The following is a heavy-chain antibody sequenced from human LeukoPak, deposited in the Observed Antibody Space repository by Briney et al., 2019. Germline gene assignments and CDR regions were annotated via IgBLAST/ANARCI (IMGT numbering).Heavy chain of an antibody. CDR2: IKSKTDGGTT. CDR1: GFTFSNAW. V-gene: IGHV3-15*01. D-gene: IGHD3-22*01. Sequence: GGSLRLSCAASGFTFSNAWMSWVRQAPGKGLEWVGRIKSKTDGGTTDYAAPVKGRFTISRDDSKNTLYLQMNSLKTEDTAVYYCTSIYYYGSSGYYYADDFDYWGQGTLVTVSS. J-gene: IGHJ4*02. CDR3: TSIYYYGSSGYYYADDFDY.